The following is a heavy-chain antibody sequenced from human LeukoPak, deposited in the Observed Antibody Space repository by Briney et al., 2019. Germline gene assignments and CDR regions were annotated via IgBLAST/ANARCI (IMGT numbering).Heavy chain of an antibody. CDR1: GFTFNRYW. V-gene: IGHV3-48*01. D-gene: IGHD3-22*01. Sequence: GGSLRLSCAASGFTFNRYWMNWVRQAPGKGLEWISYISSSSTTIYYADSVKGRFTISRDNAKNSLYLQLTSLRAEDTAVYYCARAYYYVSSGYYHTHFDYWGQGTLVTVSS. CDR3: ARAYYYVSSGYYHTHFDY. J-gene: IGHJ4*02. CDR2: ISSSSTTI.